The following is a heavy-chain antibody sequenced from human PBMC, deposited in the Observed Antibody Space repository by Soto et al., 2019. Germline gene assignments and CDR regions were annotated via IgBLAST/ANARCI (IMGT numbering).Heavy chain of an antibody. CDR1: VYSLPDHW. Sequence: GESLKISCQGSVYSLPDHWIGWVRQMPGKGLEWMGIIFPADYDIKYSPTFQGQVAISADRSIKTAYLQWSSLKASDTAMYYCARVDPNGGTSSNYFDFWGPGTLVTVSS. J-gene: IGHJ4*02. CDR3: ARVDPNGGTSSNYFDF. D-gene: IGHD2-15*01. CDR2: IFPADYDI. V-gene: IGHV5-51*01.